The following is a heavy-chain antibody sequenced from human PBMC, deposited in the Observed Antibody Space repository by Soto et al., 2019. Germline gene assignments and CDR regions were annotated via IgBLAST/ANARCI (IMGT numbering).Heavy chain of an antibody. J-gene: IGHJ6*02. CDR3: ARVVGYCSSTSCYYYYGMDV. CDR1: GYTFTGYY. D-gene: IGHD2-2*01. V-gene: IGHV1-2*02. Sequence: ASVKVSCKASGYTFTGYYMHWVRQAPGQGLEWMGWINPNSGGTNYAQKFQGRVTMTGDTSISTAYMELSRLRSDDTAVYYCARVVGYCSSTSCYYYYGMDVWGQGTTVTVSS. CDR2: INPNSGGT.